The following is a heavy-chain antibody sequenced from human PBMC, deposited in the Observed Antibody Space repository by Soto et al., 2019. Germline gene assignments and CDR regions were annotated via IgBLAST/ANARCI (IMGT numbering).Heavy chain of an antibody. CDR3: ARLGGFFQALDS. CDR2: IYFGGTT. CDR1: GGSISPYY. V-gene: IGHV4-59*08. J-gene: IGHJ4*02. D-gene: IGHD2-15*01. Sequence: QVQLQESGPGLVKPSETLSLTCTVSGGSISPYYWSWIRQPPGKGLEWIGYIYFGGTTKYNPSLKSRVSMSVDTSKNQCSLKLTSVTAADTAVYYCARLGGFFQALDSWGQGTLVTVSS.